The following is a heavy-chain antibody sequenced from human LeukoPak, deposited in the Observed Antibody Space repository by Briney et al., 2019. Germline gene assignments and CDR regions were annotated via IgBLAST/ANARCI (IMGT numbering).Heavy chain of an antibody. CDR1: GYSFTSYW. Sequence: GESLKISCKGSGYSFTSYWIGWVRQMPGKGLEWMGIIYPGDSDTRYSPSFQGQVTISADKSIGTAYPQWSSLKASDTAMYYCARLGPPYYDSSGKALDYWGQGTLVTVSS. CDR2: IYPGDSDT. CDR3: ARLGPPYYDSSGKALDY. D-gene: IGHD3-22*01. V-gene: IGHV5-51*01. J-gene: IGHJ4*02.